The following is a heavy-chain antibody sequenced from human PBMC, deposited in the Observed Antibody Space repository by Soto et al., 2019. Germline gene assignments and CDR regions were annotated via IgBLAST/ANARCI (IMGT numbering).Heavy chain of an antibody. CDR1: GYNFFDYG. CDR2: VSPKSGNT. CDR3: ARGRTVSSIGPLLV. D-gene: IGHD1-1*01. J-gene: IGHJ1*01. V-gene: IGHV1-18*01. Sequence: QIQLVLSGAEVKKPGASVKVSCKASGYNFFDYGVSWVRQAPGQGLEWMGWVSPKSGNTDYARKVQGRVTMTTDISTSTAYMELRGLISDDTGVYYCARGRTVSSIGPLLVWGQGTLVSVSS.